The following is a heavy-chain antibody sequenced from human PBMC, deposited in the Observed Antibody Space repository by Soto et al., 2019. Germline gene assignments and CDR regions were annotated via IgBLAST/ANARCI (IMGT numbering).Heavy chain of an antibody. CDR1: GYTFTTHY. J-gene: IGHJ4*02. Sequence: QVQLVQYGAEVKKPGASVTVSCKASGYTFTTHYMHWVRQAPGQGLEWMGIINPSGGRTTYALKFQGRVSLTSDTSMNTVYMELSSLRSEDTAVYYCARAGENYGSGTFSPPLRYYFNSWGQGTLVTVSS. CDR2: INPSGGRT. D-gene: IGHD3-10*01. CDR3: ARAGENYGSGTFSPPLRYYFNS. V-gene: IGHV1-46*01.